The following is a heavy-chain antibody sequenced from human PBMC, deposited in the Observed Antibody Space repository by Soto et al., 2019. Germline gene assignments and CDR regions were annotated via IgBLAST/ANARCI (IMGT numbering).Heavy chain of an antibody. D-gene: IGHD4-4*01. V-gene: IGHV3-33*01. CDR3: ARAPYSNYVLSTPYYYYGMDV. CDR1: GFTFSSYG. J-gene: IGHJ6*02. CDR2: IWYDGSNK. Sequence: QVQLVESGGGVVQPGRSLRLSCAASGFTFSSYGMHWVRQAPGKGLEWVAVIWYDGSNKYYADSVKGRFTISRDNSKNALYLQMTSPRAEDTAVYYCARAPYSNYVLSTPYYYYGMDVWGQGTTVTVSS.